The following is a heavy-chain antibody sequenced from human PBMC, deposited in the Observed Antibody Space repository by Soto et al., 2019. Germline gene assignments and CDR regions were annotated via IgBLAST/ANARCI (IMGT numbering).Heavy chain of an antibody. D-gene: IGHD4-17*01. CDR1: GVPFSSYA. Sequence: EVQLLESGGGLVQPGGSLSLSCAASGVPFSSYAMSWVRRAPGKGLGWVSAISGSGGSTYYAASVTGRFTISRDNSKNTLYLQMNSLRAEDTAVYDGAKDSLKNGYGDSLDYWGQGTLVTVSS. CDR2: ISGSGGST. V-gene: IGHV3-23*01. CDR3: AKDSLKNGYGDSLDY. J-gene: IGHJ4*02.